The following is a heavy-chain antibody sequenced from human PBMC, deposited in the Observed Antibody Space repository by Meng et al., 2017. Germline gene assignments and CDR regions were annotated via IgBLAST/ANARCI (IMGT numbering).Heavy chain of an antibody. J-gene: IGHJ4*02. CDR3: AKDPPRYSSGWFGIDY. Sequence: VERVEYGGGLVEPGGSQRLSCAASGFTFSSYAMSWVRQAPGEGLEWVSFISAGGGSTHYADSVKGRFTISRDNSKNTLYLQMNSLSAEDTAVYYCAKDPPRYSSGWFGIDYWGQGTLVTVSS. CDR2: ISAGGGST. V-gene: IGHV3-23*04. D-gene: IGHD6-19*01. CDR1: GFTFSSYA.